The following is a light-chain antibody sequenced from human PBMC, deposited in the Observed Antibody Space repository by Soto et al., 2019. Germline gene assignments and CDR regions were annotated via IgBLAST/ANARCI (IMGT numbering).Light chain of an antibody. V-gene: IGKV1-9*01. Sequence: DIQLTQSPSFLSASVGDRVTITCRASQAISSSLAWHQHNPGKAPKLLIYAASTLQNGVPSSFSGSGSGTEFTLTISSLQPEDFATYYCQHLNDYRYTFGQGTKVEIK. CDR3: QHLNDYRYT. CDR1: QAISSS. CDR2: AAS. J-gene: IGKJ2*01.